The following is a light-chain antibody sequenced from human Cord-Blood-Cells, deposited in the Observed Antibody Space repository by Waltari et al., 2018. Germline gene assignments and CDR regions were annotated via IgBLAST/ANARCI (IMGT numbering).Light chain of an antibody. Sequence: QSALTQPASVSGSPGQSITISCTGTSSDVGRYNLVSWYQQHPGKAPKLTIYEGSKLPSGVSNRFSCAKSGNTASLTSSGLQAEDEADYYCCSYAGSSTYVFGTGTKVTVL. V-gene: IGLV2-23*01. CDR3: CSYAGSSTYV. CDR2: EGS. CDR1: SSDVGRYNL. J-gene: IGLJ1*01.